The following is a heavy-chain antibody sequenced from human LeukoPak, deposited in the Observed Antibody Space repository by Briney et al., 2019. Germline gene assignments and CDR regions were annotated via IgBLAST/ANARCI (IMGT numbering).Heavy chain of an antibody. D-gene: IGHD3-10*01. V-gene: IGHV4-39*02. Sequence: PSETLSLTCTVSGGSISSSSYYWGWIRQPPGKGLEWIGSIYYSGSTYYNPSLKSRVTISVDTSKNHFSLKLSSVTAADTAVYYCARTGITMLRGVIMRNNWFDPWGPGTLVTVSS. CDR1: GGSISSSSYY. CDR2: IYYSGST. CDR3: ARTGITMLRGVIMRNNWFDP. J-gene: IGHJ5*02.